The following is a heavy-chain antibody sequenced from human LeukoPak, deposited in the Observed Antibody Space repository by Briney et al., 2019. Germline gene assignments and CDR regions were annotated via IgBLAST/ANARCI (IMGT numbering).Heavy chain of an antibody. J-gene: IGHJ4*02. V-gene: IGHV3-23*01. CDR1: GFTFSSDA. D-gene: IGHD5-18*01. Sequence: AGGSLRLSCAASGFTFSSDAMSWVRQAPGKGLEWVSAISGSGGSTYYADSVKGRFTISRDNSKNTLYLQMNSLRAEDTAVYYCAKQSWLHNDEFDYWGQGTLVTVSS. CDR3: AKQSWLHNDEFDY. CDR2: ISGSGGST.